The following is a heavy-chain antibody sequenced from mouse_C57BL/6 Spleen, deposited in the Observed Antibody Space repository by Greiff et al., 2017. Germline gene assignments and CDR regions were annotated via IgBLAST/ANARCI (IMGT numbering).Heavy chain of an antibody. D-gene: IGHD1-1*01. J-gene: IGHJ2*01. CDR2: IDPENGDT. V-gene: IGHV14-4*01. Sequence: EVQLQQSGAELVRPGASVKLSCTASGFNIKDDYMHWVKQRPEQGLEWIGWIDPENGDTEYASKFQGKATITADTSSNTAYLQLSSLTSEDTAVYYCTTRYYYGSSYFDYWGQGTTRTVSS. CDR1: GFNIKDDY. CDR3: TTRYYYGSSYFDY.